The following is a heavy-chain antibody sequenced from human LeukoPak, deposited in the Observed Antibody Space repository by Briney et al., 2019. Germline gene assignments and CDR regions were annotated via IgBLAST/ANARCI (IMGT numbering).Heavy chain of an antibody. CDR1: GGSISSSSHS. D-gene: IGHD1-26*01. V-gene: IGHV4-39*01. Sequence: PSETLSLTCTVSGGSISSSSHSWGWIRQPPGKGLEWIGSIYYSGSTYYNPSLKSRVTISIDTSKNQFSLKLRSVTAADTAVYYCATWDSGRYSQIDNWGQGTLVTVSS. CDR2: IYYSGST. CDR3: ATWDSGRYSQIDN. J-gene: IGHJ4*02.